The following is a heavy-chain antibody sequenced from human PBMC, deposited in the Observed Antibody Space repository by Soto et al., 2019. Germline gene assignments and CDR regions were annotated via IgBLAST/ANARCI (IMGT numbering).Heavy chain of an antibody. CDR2: IYYSART. V-gene: IGHV4-30-4*01. Sequence: PSETLSLTCTVSGGSINSDAYYWSWIRQPPGKGLEWIGHIYYSARTSYSLSLESRLTISLDTSKNQFSLRLSSVNASDTAVYYCARDRSNSPDYYDYWGQGTLVTVSS. D-gene: IGHD4-4*01. CDR3: ARDRSNSPDYYDY. J-gene: IGHJ4*02. CDR1: GGSINSDAYY.